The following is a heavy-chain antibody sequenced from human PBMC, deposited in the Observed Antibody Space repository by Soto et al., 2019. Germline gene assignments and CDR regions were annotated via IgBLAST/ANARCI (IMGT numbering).Heavy chain of an antibody. Sequence: QVQLVQYGAEVKKPGASVKVSCKASGYTFTSYAMHWVRQAPGQRLEWMGWINAGNGNTKYSQKFQGRVTITRDTSASTAYMELSSLRSEDTAVYYCARSIVVVTALDYWGQGTLVTVSS. D-gene: IGHD2-21*02. CDR1: GYTFTSYA. V-gene: IGHV1-3*01. CDR2: INAGNGNT. CDR3: ARSIVVVTALDY. J-gene: IGHJ4*02.